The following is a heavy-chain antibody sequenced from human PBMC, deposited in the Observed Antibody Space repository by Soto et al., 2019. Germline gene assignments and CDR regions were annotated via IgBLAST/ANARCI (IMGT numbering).Heavy chain of an antibody. J-gene: IGHJ4*02. CDR1: GFTLSRNG. Sequence: QVQLVQSGGGVVQPGGSLRLSCAASGFTLSRNGMHWVRQAPGKGLEWVAILWNDGYTKYYAVSVQGRFAISRDSSKNTLYLQMNSLRVDDTAVYYCARDYGDLGYDSWGQGTLVTVSS. V-gene: IGHV3-33*01. CDR2: LWNDGYTK. D-gene: IGHD4-17*01. CDR3: ARDYGDLGYDS.